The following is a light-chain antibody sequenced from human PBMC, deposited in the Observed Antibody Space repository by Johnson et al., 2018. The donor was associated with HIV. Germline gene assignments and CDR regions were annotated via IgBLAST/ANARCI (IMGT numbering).Light chain of an antibody. CDR1: SSNIENNY. CDR2: DNN. CDR3: GSWDSSLSAYV. J-gene: IGLJ1*01. V-gene: IGLV1-51*01. Sequence: QYLLTQPPSVSAAPGQKVTISCSGSSSNIENNYVSWYQQLPGTAPKLLIYDNNKRPSEIPDRFSGSKSGTSATLGITALQTGDEADYYCGSWDSSLSAYVFGTGTRVTVL.